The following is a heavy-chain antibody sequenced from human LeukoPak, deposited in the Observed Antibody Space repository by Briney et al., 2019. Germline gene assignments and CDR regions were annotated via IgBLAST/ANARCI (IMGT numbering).Heavy chain of an antibody. CDR1: GGSFSGYY. Sequence: SETLSLTCAVYGGSFSGYYWSWIRQPPGKGLEWIGEINHSGSTNYNPSLKSRVTISVDTSKNQFSLKLSSVTAADTAVYYCARLSRGPTPLHYYMDVWGKGTTVIISS. CDR2: INHSGST. J-gene: IGHJ6*03. D-gene: IGHD3-10*01. CDR3: ARLSRGPTPLHYYMDV. V-gene: IGHV4-34*01.